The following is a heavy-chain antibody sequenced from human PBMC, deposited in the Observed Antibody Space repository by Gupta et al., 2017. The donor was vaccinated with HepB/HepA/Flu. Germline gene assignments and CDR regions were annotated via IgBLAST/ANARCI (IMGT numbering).Heavy chain of an antibody. Sequence: QVQLVESGGGVVEPGRSLRLSCAASGLPFGSHGMHWVRQAPGKGLEWVAVIWFDGSNKYYADSVKGRFTISRDNSNNTLFLHMDSLRAEDTAVYFCARAESALIRGPFDYWGQGTQVTVSS. V-gene: IGHV3-33*01. D-gene: IGHD5-18*01. CDR1: GLPFGSHG. J-gene: IGHJ4*02. CDR2: IWFDGSNK. CDR3: ARAESALIRGPFDY.